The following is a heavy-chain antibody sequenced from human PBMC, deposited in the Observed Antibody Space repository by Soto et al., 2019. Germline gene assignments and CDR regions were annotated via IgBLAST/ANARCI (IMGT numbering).Heavy chain of an antibody. CDR2: IIPIFGTA. CDR3: ARSSPEYDSSGSG. J-gene: IGHJ4*02. D-gene: IGHD3-22*01. V-gene: IGHV1-69*06. Sequence: GASVKVSCKASGGTFSSYAISWVRQAPGQGLEWMGGIIPIFGTANYAQKFQGRVTITADKSTSTAYMELSSLRSEDTAVYYCARSSPEYDSSGSGWGQGTLVTVSS. CDR1: GGTFSSYA.